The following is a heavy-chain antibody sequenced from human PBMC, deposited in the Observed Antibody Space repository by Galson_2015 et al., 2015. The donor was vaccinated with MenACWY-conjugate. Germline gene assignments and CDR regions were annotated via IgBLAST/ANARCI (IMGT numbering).Heavy chain of an antibody. CDR2: IIPIFGTA. J-gene: IGHJ4*02. V-gene: IGHV1-69*06. D-gene: IGHD5-18*01. CDR3: ARAPEGQLWLPLDY. CDR1: GGTFSSYA. Sequence: SVKVSCKASGGTFSSYAISWVRQAPGQGLEWMGGIIPIFGTANYAQKFQGRVTITADKSTSTAYMELSSLRSEDTAVYYCARAPEGQLWLPLDYWGQGTLVTVSS.